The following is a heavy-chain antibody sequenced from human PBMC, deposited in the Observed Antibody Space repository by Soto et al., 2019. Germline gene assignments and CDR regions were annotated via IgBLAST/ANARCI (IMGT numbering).Heavy chain of an antibody. Sequence: SGTLSLTCTVSGGSISSYYWSWIRQPPGKGLEWIGYIYYSGSTNYNPSLKSRVTISVDTSKNQFSLKLSSVTAADTAVYYCARLVVPATDYFDYWGQGTLVTVSS. V-gene: IGHV4-59*08. CDR3: ARLVVPATDYFDY. D-gene: IGHD2-2*01. CDR2: IYYSGST. CDR1: GGSISSYY. J-gene: IGHJ4*02.